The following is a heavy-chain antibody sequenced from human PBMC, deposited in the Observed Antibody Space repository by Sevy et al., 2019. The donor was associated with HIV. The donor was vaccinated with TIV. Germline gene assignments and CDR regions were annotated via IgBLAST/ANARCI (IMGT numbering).Heavy chain of an antibody. V-gene: IGHV3-21*06. Sequence: GGSLRLSCAASGFTFSSYSMNWVRQAPGKGLEWVSSISGSSNYLYYAESLKGRFIISRDNAKNTLHLQMNSLRADDTAVYYCATGPPDGSYDYFDYWGQGTLVTVSS. J-gene: IGHJ4*02. CDR1: GFTFSSYS. CDR2: ISGSSNYL. D-gene: IGHD1-26*01. CDR3: ATGPPDGSYDYFDY.